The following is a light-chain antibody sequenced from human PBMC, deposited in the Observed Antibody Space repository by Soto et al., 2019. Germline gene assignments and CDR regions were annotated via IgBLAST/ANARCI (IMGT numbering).Light chain of an antibody. V-gene: IGKV3-20*01. Sequence: EIMMTQSPSTVSVSPGERATLSCRASQGISSNLAWYQQKPGQAPRLLIYDASTRATVIPARFSGSGSGTDFTLTISRLEPADSAVYYCQQYGSSPPFGGGTKVDIK. J-gene: IGKJ4*01. CDR1: QGISSN. CDR3: QQYGSSPP. CDR2: DAS.